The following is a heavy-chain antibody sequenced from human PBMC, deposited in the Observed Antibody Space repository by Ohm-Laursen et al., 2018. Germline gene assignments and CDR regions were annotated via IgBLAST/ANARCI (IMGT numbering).Heavy chain of an antibody. CDR3: ARRIAVAGALDY. Sequence: SLRLSCAASGFTFSSYAMSWVRQAPGRGLEWVSAISGSGGSTYYADSVKGRFTISRDNSKNTLYLQMNSLRADDTAVYYCARRIAVAGALDYWGQGTLVTVSS. D-gene: IGHD6-19*01. V-gene: IGHV3-23*01. J-gene: IGHJ4*02. CDR1: GFTFSSYA. CDR2: ISGSGGST.